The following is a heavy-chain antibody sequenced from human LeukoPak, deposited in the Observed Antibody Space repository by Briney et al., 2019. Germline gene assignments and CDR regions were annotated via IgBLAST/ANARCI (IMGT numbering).Heavy chain of an antibody. D-gene: IGHD5-12*01. CDR1: GGSFSGYY. CDR3: ARYSGYPAYYFDY. V-gene: IGHV4-34*01. CDR2: INHSGST. Sequence: PSETLSLTCAVYGGSFSGYYWSWIRQPPGKGLEWIGEINHSGSTNYNPSLKSRVAISVDTSKNQFSLKLSSATAADTAVYYCARYSGYPAYYFDYWGQGTLVTVSS. J-gene: IGHJ4*02.